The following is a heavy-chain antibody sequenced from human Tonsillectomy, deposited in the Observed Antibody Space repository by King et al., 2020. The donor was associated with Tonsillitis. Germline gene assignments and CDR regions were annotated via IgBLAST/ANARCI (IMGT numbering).Heavy chain of an antibody. V-gene: IGHV4-39*01. Sequence: MQLQESGPGLVKPSETLSLSCTVSGDFITSGNYYGGWIRQPPGQGLGWIGRIYFNGSTYYTPPLKSRVTLSVDTSKKRFSLKLRSVTAADTAVYYCARHPVWWSDRRSVWFDPWGQGTLVTVSS. D-gene: IGHD2-21*01. CDR2: IYFNGST. J-gene: IGHJ5*02. CDR3: ARHPVWWSDRRSVWFDP. CDR1: GDFITSGNYY.